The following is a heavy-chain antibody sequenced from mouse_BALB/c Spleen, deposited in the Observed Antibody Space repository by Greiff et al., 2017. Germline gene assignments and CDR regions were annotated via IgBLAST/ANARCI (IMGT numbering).Heavy chain of an antibody. Sequence: EVMLVESGGGLVKPGGSLKLSCAASGFTFSSYAMSWVRQTPEKRLEWVASISSGGSTYYPDSVKGRFTISRDNARNILYLQMSSLRSEDTAMYYCARGDGLFAYWGQGTLVTVSA. V-gene: IGHV5-6-5*01. CDR2: ISSGGST. CDR3: ARGDGLFAY. D-gene: IGHD2-3*01. CDR1: GFTFSSYA. J-gene: IGHJ3*01.